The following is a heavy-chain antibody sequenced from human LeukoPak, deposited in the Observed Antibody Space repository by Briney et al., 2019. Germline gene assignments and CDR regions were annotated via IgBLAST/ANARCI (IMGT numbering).Heavy chain of an antibody. D-gene: IGHD3-10*01. Sequence: ASVKVSCKASGYNFILHGISWVRQAPGQGLEWVGWINTNTGDPIYARGFKGRFVLSVDKSVNTAYLEIASLQTEDNAVYYCARSSRGVIGLLDYWGQGTLVTVSS. J-gene: IGHJ4*02. CDR2: INTNTGDP. CDR3: ARSSRGVIGLLDY. CDR1: GYNFILHG. V-gene: IGHV7-4-1*01.